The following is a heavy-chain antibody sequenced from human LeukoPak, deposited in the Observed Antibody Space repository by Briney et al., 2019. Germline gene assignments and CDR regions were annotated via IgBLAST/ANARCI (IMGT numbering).Heavy chain of an antibody. Sequence: GGSLRLSCAASGFTFSRYWMNWVRQAPGKGLVWVSRIKTGGSDTAYADSVKGRFTISRDNAKNTLYLQMNSLRPEDTAVYYCARPHPRTVFGVFSYYYGMDVWGQGTTVTVSS. CDR3: ARPHPRTVFGVFSYYYGMDV. D-gene: IGHD3-3*01. J-gene: IGHJ6*02. V-gene: IGHV3-74*01. CDR1: GFTFSRYW. CDR2: IKTGGSDT.